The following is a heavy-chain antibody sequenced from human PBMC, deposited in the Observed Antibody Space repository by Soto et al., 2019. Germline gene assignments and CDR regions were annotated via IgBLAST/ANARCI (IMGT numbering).Heavy chain of an antibody. CDR3: ARGPIGDAAMVTNYFDY. CDR1: GFTFSNYA. D-gene: IGHD5-18*01. J-gene: IGHJ4*02. Sequence: GGSLRLSCAASGFTFSNYAIHWVRQAPGKGLEWVAVLSYDSNNKHYSDSVKGRFTISRDNSKNTLFLQLNSLRTEDTAMYYCARGPIGDAAMVTNYFDYWGQGTLVTVS. CDR2: LSYDSNNK. V-gene: IGHV3-30-3*01.